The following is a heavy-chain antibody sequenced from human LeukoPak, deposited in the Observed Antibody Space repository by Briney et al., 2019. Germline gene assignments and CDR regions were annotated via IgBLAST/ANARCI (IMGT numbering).Heavy chain of an antibody. J-gene: IGHJ4*02. CDR2: IDYSGST. D-gene: IGHD2-15*01. CDR3: ARDSRYCSGGNCHLRFDY. Sequence: PSETLSLTCTVSGDSISSSYYYWGWIRQPPGKGLEWIGSIDYSGSTYHNPSLKSRITISVDTSKNQSSLKLSSVTAADTAVYYCARDSRYCSGGNCHLRFDYWGQGTLVTVSS. CDR1: GDSISSSYYY. V-gene: IGHV4-39*07.